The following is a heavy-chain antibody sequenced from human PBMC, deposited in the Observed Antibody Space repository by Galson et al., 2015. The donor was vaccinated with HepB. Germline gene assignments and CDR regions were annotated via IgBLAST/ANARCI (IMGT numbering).Heavy chain of an antibody. CDR2: IYPGDSDT. J-gene: IGHJ4*02. Sequence: QSGAEVKKPGESLRISCKASEYYFRSYWIGWVRQKPGKGLEWMGVIYPGDSDTRYSPSFQGQVRISADKSISTAYLQWSTLKASDAAIYYCARQPGSHYSSLDYWGLGTLVTVSS. V-gene: IGHV5-51*01. CDR1: EYYFRSYW. D-gene: IGHD1-26*01. CDR3: ARQPGSHYSSLDY.